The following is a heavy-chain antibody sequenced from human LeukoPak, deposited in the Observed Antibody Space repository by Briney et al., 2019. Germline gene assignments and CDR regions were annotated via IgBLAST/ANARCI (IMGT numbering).Heavy chain of an antibody. Sequence: SETLSLTCTVSGGSISSYYWSWIRQPPGKGLEWIGYIYYSGSTNYNPSLKSRVTISVDTSKNQFSLKLSSVTAADTAVYYCASDDYGDYVRSFDNWGQGTMVTVSS. CDR1: GGSISSYY. D-gene: IGHD4-17*01. CDR2: IYYSGST. J-gene: IGHJ3*02. CDR3: ASDDYGDYVRSFDN. V-gene: IGHV4-59*01.